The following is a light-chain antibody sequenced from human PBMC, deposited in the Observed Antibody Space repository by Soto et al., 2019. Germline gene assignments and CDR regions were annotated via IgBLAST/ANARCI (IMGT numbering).Light chain of an antibody. J-gene: IGLJ2*01. CDR3: SSYTSSTSLA. CDR1: SSDVGGYYS. V-gene: IGLV2-14*01. CDR2: DVT. Sequence: QSVLTQPASVSGSPGQSITISCTGTSSDVGGYYSVSWYQQHPGKAPKLMIYDVTSRPSGVSNRFSGSKSGNTASLTISGLQAEDEADYYCSSYTSSTSLAFGGGTKLTVL.